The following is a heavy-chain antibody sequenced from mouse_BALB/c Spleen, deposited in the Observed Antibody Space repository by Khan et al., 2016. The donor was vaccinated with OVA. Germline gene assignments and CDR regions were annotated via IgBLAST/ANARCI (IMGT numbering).Heavy chain of an antibody. CDR1: GYSITSGYG. CDR2: ISYSGNT. Sequence: QLEESGPGLVKPSQSLSLTCTVTGYSITSGYGWNWIRQFPGNKLEWMGYISYSGNTNYNQSLKSRISITRDTSKNQFFLQLNSVTTEDTATYYCARTARRKYWGQGTTLTVSS. D-gene: IGHD1-2*01. J-gene: IGHJ2*01. CDR3: ARTARRKY. V-gene: IGHV3-2*02.